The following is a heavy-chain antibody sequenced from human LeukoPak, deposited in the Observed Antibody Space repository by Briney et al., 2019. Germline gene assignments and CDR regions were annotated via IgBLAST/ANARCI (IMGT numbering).Heavy chain of an antibody. Sequence: PPETLSLTCAVSTDSTTSNWWSWVRQPPGKGLEWIGEVHKSGSTNYYPSLQSRVTISIDKSKNQIALELTSVTAAHTAVYYCAREIVGAPTPGAYWGQGILVTLSS. J-gene: IGHJ4*02. V-gene: IGHV4-4*03. D-gene: IGHD1-26*01. CDR1: TDSTTSNW. CDR3: AREIVGAPTPGAY. CDR2: VHKSGST.